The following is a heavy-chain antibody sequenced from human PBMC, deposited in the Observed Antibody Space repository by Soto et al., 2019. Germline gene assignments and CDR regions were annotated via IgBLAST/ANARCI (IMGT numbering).Heavy chain of an antibody. CDR3: AHAGDYDLLTFDH. V-gene: IGHV2-5*08. D-gene: IGHD4-17*01. J-gene: IGHJ4*02. CDR1: GGSISSGDYY. Sequence: TLALTCIVSGGSISSGDYYWSWIRQPPGKAREWLTLIYWDDDKRYSPSLKDRLAISKETFSNQVVLTITNMDPGDTATYFCAHAGDYDLLTFDHWGPGTLVTVSS. CDR2: IYWDDDK.